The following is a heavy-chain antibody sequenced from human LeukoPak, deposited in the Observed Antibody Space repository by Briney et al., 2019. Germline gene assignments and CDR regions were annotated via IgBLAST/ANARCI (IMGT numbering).Heavy chain of an antibody. J-gene: IGHJ6*03. Sequence: GGSLRLSCAASGFTFSNYWMHWVRQTPGKGLVWVSRISDDATNTNYADSVKGRFTIFRDNAKNTLYLQMNSLRAEDTAVYYCARDRLLEDRDYSSYYYMDVWGKGTTVTVSS. D-gene: IGHD1-1*01. CDR2: ISDDATNT. CDR3: ARDRLLEDRDYSSYYYMDV. V-gene: IGHV3-74*01. CDR1: GFTFSNYW.